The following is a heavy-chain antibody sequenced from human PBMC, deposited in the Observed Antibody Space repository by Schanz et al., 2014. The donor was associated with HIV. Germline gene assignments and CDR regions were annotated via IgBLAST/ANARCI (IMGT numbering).Heavy chain of an antibody. V-gene: IGHV3-74*01. D-gene: IGHD3-9*01. CDR2: MNNDVSSR. J-gene: IGHJ4*02. CDR1: GFSFSDYW. Sequence: EVQLVESGGGLVQPGGSLTLSCAASGFSFSDYWMHWVRQVPGKGLLWVSRMNNDVSSRLYADSVKGRFTISRDNSKNTLFLQMNSLRVEDTAIYFCAKGSADWQPEYWGQGTLVTVSS. CDR3: AKGSADWQPEY.